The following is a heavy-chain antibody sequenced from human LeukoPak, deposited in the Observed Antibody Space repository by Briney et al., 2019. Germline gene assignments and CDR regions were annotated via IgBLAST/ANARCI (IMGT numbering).Heavy chain of an antibody. CDR3: ATDRDATWVKRFDY. V-gene: IGHV3-30*07. Sequence: GGSLRLSCAASGFTFSSYAMHWVRQAPGKGLEWVAVISYDGSNKYYADSVKGRFTISRDNSKNTLYLQMNSLRAEDTAVYYCATDRDATWVKRFDYWGQGILVTVSS. CDR1: GFTFSSYA. J-gene: IGHJ4*02. CDR2: ISYDGSNK. D-gene: IGHD1-1*01.